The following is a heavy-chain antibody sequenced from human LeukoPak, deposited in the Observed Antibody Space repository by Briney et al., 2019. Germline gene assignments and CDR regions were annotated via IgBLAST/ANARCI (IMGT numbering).Heavy chain of an antibody. CDR2: IIPIFGTA. J-gene: IGHJ4*02. CDR1: GGTFSSYA. CDR3: ARDAGHEGIDY. D-gene: IGHD6-13*01. V-gene: IGHV1-69*05. Sequence: GASVKVSCKASGGTFSSYAISWVRQAPGQGLEWMGRIIPIFGTANYAQKFQGRVTITTDESTSTAYMELSSLRSEDTAVYYCARDAGHEGIDYWGQGTLVTVSS.